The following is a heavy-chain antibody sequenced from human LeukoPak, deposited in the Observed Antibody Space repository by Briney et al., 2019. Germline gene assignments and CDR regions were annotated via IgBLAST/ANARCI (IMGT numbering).Heavy chain of an antibody. CDR3: ARDGPCSSASCQNFDY. CDR2: INPNSGDT. D-gene: IGHD2-2*01. J-gene: IGHJ4*02. V-gene: IGHV1-2*02. CDR1: GYTFTYYY. Sequence: GASVKVSCKASGYTFTYYYMHWVRQAPGHGLEWRGWINPNSGDTIFAQKFQGRVTMTGDTSISTAYLELSRLTSDDTAVYYCARDGPCSSASCQNFDYWGQGTLVTVSS.